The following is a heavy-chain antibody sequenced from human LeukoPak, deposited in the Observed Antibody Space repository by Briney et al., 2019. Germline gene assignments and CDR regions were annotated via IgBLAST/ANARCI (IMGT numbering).Heavy chain of an antibody. J-gene: IGHJ6*03. CDR2: MNPGSGDT. CDR1: GYPFSNYD. Sequence: GASVKVSCKASGYPFSNYDVNWVRQAPGQGLESMAWMNPGSGDTGYAQKFQGRLTMSSNISMTTASMELRSLTSEDTAVYFCARSRRGYYMDVWGTGTPVTVSS. CDR3: ARSRRGYYMDV. V-gene: IGHV1-8*01.